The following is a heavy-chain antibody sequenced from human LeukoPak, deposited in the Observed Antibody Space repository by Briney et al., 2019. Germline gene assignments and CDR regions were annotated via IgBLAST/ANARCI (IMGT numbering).Heavy chain of an antibody. V-gene: IGHV4-31*03. Sequence: PSETLSLTCTVSGGSISSGGYYWSWIRQHPGKGLEWIGYIYYSGSTYYNPSLKSRVTISVDTSKNQFSLKLSSVTAADTAVYYCAGALGGYYYDSSGYQIVSFDYWGQGTLVTVSS. CDR2: IYYSGST. CDR3: AGALGGYYYDSSGYQIVSFDY. D-gene: IGHD3-22*01. J-gene: IGHJ4*02. CDR1: GGSISSGGYY.